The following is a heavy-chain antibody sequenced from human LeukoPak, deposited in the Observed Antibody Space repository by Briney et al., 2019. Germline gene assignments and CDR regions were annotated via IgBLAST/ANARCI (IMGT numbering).Heavy chain of an antibody. CDR2: ISWNSNSI. V-gene: IGHV3-9*01. Sequence: PGGPLRLSCAASGFTFDDYAMHWVRQTPGKGLEWVSGISWNSNSISYEDSVKGRFTISRDNAKNSLYLQMNSLRPEDTALYYCAKNIYSGGSSNCLDYWGHGTLVTVSS. CDR1: GFTFDDYA. CDR3: AKNIYSGGSSNCLDY. J-gene: IGHJ4*01. D-gene: IGHD6-13*01.